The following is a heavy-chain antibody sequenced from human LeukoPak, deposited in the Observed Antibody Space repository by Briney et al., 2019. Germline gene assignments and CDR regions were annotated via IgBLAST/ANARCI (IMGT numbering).Heavy chain of an antibody. Sequence: ASVKVSCKASGYSFRNYGISWVRQAPGQGLEWMGWINPNSGNINYAQKFEGRVTMTRDTSISTAYMELSRLRFDDTAVYYCARIAAALNWFDPWGQGTLVTVSS. CDR3: ARIAAALNWFDP. V-gene: IGHV1-2*02. CDR2: INPNSGNI. J-gene: IGHJ5*02. CDR1: GYSFRNYG. D-gene: IGHD6-13*01.